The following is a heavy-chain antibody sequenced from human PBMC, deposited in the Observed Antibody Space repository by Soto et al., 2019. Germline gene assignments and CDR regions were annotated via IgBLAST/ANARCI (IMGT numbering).Heavy chain of an antibody. CDR2: VYHNGGA. CDR3: GRVVEGATRHTDPDS. CDR1: GVSIHNSHSF. J-gene: IGHJ5*01. V-gene: IGHV4-39*01. Sequence: SETLSLTCTVSGVSIHNSHSFWAWIRQPPGKGLEFIGSVYHNGGAHYNSSLKSRVTISVDTAHNQVSLRMRSLTAADTAVYYCGRVVEGATRHTDPDSWGQGSLVTVS. D-gene: IGHD2-21*01.